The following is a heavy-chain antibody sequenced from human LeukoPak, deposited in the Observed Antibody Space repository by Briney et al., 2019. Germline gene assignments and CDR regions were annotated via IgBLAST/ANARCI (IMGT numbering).Heavy chain of an antibody. Sequence: ASVKVSCKASGYTFTGYYMHWVRQAPGQGLEWVGWINPNSGGTNYAQKFQGRVTMTRDTSISTAYMELSRLRSDDTAVYYCARGHYYDSSGYFWDYFDYWGQGTLVTVSS. CDR1: GYTFTGYY. D-gene: IGHD3-22*01. J-gene: IGHJ4*02. V-gene: IGHV1-2*02. CDR3: ARGHYYDSSGYFWDYFDY. CDR2: INPNSGGT.